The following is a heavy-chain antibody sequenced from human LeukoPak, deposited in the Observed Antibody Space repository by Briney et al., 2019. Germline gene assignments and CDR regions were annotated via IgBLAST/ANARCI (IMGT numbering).Heavy chain of an antibody. Sequence: PSETLSLTCTVSGGSISSSSYYWGWIRQPPGKGLEWIGSIYYSGSTYYNPSLKCRVTISVDTSKNQFSLKLSSVTAADTAVYYCARRPSSTSCYKRACGAFDIWGQGTMVTVSS. V-gene: IGHV4-39*01. J-gene: IGHJ3*02. CDR1: GGSISSSSYY. CDR3: ARRPSSTSCYKRACGAFDI. CDR2: IYYSGST. D-gene: IGHD2-2*02.